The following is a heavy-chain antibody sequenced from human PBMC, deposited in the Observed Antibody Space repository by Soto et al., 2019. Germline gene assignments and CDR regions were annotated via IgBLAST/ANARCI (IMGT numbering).Heavy chain of an antibody. Sequence: ASVKVSCKASGYTFTNYCMHWVRQAPGQGLEWMGIINPSGGGTIYAQKLQGRVTMTRDTSTNTVNMVLSSLRSEDTAVYYCARDNPYLGYCSGDSCGNMDGWGQGTTVTVSS. CDR3: ARDNPYLGYCSGDSCGNMDG. J-gene: IGHJ6*02. CDR1: GYTFTNYC. CDR2: INPSGGGT. V-gene: IGHV1-46*03. D-gene: IGHD2-15*01.